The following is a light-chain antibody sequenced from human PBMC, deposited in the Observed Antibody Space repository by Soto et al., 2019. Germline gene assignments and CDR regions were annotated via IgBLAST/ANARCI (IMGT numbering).Light chain of an antibody. CDR2: DAS. Sequence: EIVLTQSPATLSLSPGERATLSCRASQSVSNYLAWFQQKPGQAPRLLIYDASNTATGIPARFSSSGSCTAFTLTLRSLEPEDFAVYYWQPRSSSPLITFGGGTKVEV. J-gene: IGKJ4*01. CDR3: QPRSSSPLIT. V-gene: IGKV3-11*01. CDR1: QSVSNY.